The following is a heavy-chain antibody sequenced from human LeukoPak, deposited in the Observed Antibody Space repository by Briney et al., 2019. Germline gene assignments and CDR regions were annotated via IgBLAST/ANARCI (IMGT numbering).Heavy chain of an antibody. V-gene: IGHV3-21*01. CDR2: ISSSSSYI. J-gene: IGHJ4*02. CDR3: AREEGSGSYYNY. D-gene: IGHD3-10*01. CDR1: GFTFSSYS. Sequence: GGSLRLSCAASGFTFSSYSMNWVRQAPGKGLEWVSSISSSSSYIYYADSLKGRFTISRDNAKNSLYLQMNSLRAEDTAVYYCAREEGSGSYYNYWGQGTLVTVSS.